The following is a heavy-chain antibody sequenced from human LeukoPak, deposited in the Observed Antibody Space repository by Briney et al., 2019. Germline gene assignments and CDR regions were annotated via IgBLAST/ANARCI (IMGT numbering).Heavy chain of an antibody. CDR3: ARAYYHVLTGFYGRSFDV. J-gene: IGHJ3*01. CDR2: IYHTGAT. Sequence: PSETLSLTCDVSGYSISSAYYWGWIRQPPGKGLELIGSIYHTGATYYNPSLKSRITISLDRSKNQFSLTLTSVPAADTALYCCARAYYHVLTGFYGRSFDVWGQGTMVTVSS. V-gene: IGHV4-38-2*01. D-gene: IGHD3-9*01. CDR1: GYSISSAYY.